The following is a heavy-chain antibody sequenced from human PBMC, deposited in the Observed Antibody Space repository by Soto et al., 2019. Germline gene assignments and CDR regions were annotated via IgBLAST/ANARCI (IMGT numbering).Heavy chain of an antibody. D-gene: IGHD3-10*01. Sequence: EVQLVESGGGLVQPGGSLRLSCAASGFTFSSYSMNWVRQAPGKGLEWGSYISSSSSTIYYADSVKGRLTNSRNNAKNSLYLQMNSLRDEDTAVYYCARDRVDAFDIWGQGTMVTVSS. CDR2: ISSSSSTI. J-gene: IGHJ3*02. V-gene: IGHV3-48*02. CDR3: ARDRVDAFDI. CDR1: GFTFSSYS.